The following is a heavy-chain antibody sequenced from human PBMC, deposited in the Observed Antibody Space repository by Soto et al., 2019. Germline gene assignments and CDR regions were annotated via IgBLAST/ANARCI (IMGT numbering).Heavy chain of an antibody. CDR1: GGSISSSTYY. D-gene: IGHD2-15*01. J-gene: IGHJ6*02. CDR3: APLSVSLSGPYGIHV. V-gene: IGHV4-39*01. CDR2: MYYTGNK. Sequence: SETLSLTCTVSGGSISSSTYYWDWIRQPPGKGLEWIGAMYYTGNKNYNPSLESRVTLSVDTSKNQFSVRLNSVTASDTAVYYCAPLSVSLSGPYGIHVWGQGTTVTVSS.